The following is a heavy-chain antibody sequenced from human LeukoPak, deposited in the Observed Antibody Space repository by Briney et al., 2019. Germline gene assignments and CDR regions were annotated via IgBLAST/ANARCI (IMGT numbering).Heavy chain of an antibody. V-gene: IGHV3-7*01. CDR2: ISPDGSTK. D-gene: IGHD2-21*02. CDR3: ASEDSGDWAL. J-gene: IGHJ4*02. Sequence: GGSLRLSCAASTFTFSNYWMSWVRQAPGKGLEWVANISPDGSTKYYVDTVKGRFTISRDNTKNSVYLQMNSLRGEDMAVYYCASEDSGDWALGGQGTLVTVSS. CDR1: TFTFSNYW.